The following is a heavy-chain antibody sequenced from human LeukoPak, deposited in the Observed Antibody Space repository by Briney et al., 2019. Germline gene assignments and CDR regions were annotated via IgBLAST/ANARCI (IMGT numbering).Heavy chain of an antibody. CDR2: IKQDGSEK. Sequence: GGSLRLSCAVSGFTFSSYWMSWVRQAPGKGLECVANIKQDGSEKYYVESVKGRFTISRDNAKNSLHLQKNSVSAGDTAVYYCARAKYQLDILYYYYYMDVWGKGTTVTVS. J-gene: IGHJ6*03. CDR1: GFTFSSYW. CDR3: ARAKYQLDILYYYYYMDV. V-gene: IGHV3-7*01. D-gene: IGHD2-2*01.